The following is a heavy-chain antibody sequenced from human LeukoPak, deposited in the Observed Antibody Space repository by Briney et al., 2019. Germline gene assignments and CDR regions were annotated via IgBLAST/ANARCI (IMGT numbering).Heavy chain of an antibody. CDR3: ARNSSDWYGYMDV. CDR1: GYTFTIYG. J-gene: IGHJ6*04. V-gene: IGHV1-18*01. Sequence: GASVTVSFKASGYTFTIYGISWVRQAPGQGLEWMGWISTYNGYANYAQKLQGRVTMTTETSTSTAYMELRSLRSDDTAVYYCARNSSDWYGYMDVWGKGTTVTVSS. D-gene: IGHD6-19*01. CDR2: ISTYNGYA.